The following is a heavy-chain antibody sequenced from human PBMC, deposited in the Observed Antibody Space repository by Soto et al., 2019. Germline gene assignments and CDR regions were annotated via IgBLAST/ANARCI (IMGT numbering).Heavy chain of an antibody. D-gene: IGHD7-27*01. CDR1: GFTFSSYG. V-gene: IGHV3-30*18. J-gene: IGHJ5*02. CDR2: ISYDGSNK. Sequence: QVQLVESGGGVVQPGRSLRLSCAASGFTFSSYGMHWVRQAPGKGLEWVAVISYDGSNKYYADSVKGRFTISRDNSKNTLYLQMNSLRAEDTDVYYCAKLLGRGFDPWGQGTLLTVSS. CDR3: AKLLGRGFDP.